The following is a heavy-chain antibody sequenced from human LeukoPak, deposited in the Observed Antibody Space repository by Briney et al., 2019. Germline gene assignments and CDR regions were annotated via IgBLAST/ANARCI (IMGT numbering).Heavy chain of an antibody. CDR2: IRYDGSNK. CDR1: GFSNYT. D-gene: IGHD3-10*01. CDR3: AKDAHPYGSGSYPFDY. J-gene: IGHJ4*02. V-gene: IGHV3-30*02. Sequence: GGSLRLSCAASGFSNYTMHWVRQAPGKGLEWVAFIRYDGSNKYYADSVKGLFTISRDNSKNTLYLQMNSLRPEDTAVYYCAKDAHPYGSGSYPFDYWGQGTLVTVSS.